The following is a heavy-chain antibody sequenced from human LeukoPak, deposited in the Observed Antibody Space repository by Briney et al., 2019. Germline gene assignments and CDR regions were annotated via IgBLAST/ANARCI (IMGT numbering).Heavy chain of an antibody. J-gene: IGHJ4*02. V-gene: IGHV4-59*08. CDR3: ASLRGYNGYDPFDY. Sequence: SETLSLTCTVSGGSISSYYWSWIRQPPGKGLEWIGYIYYSGSTNYNPSLKSRVTISVGMSKNQFSLKLSSVTVADTAVYYCASLRGYNGYDPFDYWGQGTLVTVSS. D-gene: IGHD5-12*01. CDR1: GGSISSYY. CDR2: IYYSGST.